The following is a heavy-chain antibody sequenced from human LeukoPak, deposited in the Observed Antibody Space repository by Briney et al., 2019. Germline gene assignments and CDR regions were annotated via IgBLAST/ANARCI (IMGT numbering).Heavy chain of an antibody. CDR1: GGSISSYY. CDR2: IYYSGYT. CDR3: ARVTGYMIEDYFDY. V-gene: IGHV4-59*01. D-gene: IGHD3-22*01. Sequence: PSETLSPTCTVSGGSISSYYWSWIRQPPGKGLEWIGYIYYSGYTNYNPSLKSRVTISVDTSKNQFSLKLSSVTAADTAVYYCARVTGYMIEDYFDYWGQGTLVTVSS. J-gene: IGHJ4*02.